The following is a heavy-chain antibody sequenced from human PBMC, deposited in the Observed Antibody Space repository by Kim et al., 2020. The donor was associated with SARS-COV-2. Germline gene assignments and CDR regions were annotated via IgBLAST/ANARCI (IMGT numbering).Heavy chain of an antibody. CDR2: INPSGGST. D-gene: IGHD3-22*01. Sequence: ASVKVSCKASGYTFTSYYMHWVRQAPGQGLEWMGIINPSGGSTSYAQKFQGRVTMTRDTSTSTVYMELSSLRSEDTAVYYCAREDYYDTRGTGGMDVWGQGTTVTVSS. CDR3: AREDYYDTRGTGGMDV. J-gene: IGHJ6*02. CDR1: GYTFTSYY. V-gene: IGHV1-46*01.